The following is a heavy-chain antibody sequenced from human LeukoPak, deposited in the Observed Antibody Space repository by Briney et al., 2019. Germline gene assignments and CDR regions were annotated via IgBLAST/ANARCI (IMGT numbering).Heavy chain of an antibody. Sequence: SETLSLTCTVSGGSISSFYWSCIRQAPGKGLEWIGYIYNSGTTIYNPSLQSRATISVDTSQNQISLRLSSVTAADTAVYYCTRPYSGDYAFDIWGQGTMVTVSS. CDR2: IYNSGTT. CDR1: GGSISSFY. CDR3: TRPYSGDYAFDI. V-gene: IGHV4-59*08. D-gene: IGHD4-17*01. J-gene: IGHJ3*02.